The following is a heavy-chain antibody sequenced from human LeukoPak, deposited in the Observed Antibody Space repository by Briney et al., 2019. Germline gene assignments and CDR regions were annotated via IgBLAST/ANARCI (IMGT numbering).Heavy chain of an antibody. J-gene: IGHJ4*02. CDR3: ARHSPVGIFYFDY. CDR1: GGSISNSSSY. D-gene: IGHD1-26*01. CDR2: IYYSGTT. Sequence: SETLSLTCTVSGGSISNSSSYWGWIRQPPGKGLEWIGSIYYSGTTYYNPSLKRRVPISVDTSKNQFPLTLSSVTAEDTAVYYCARHSPVGIFYFDYWGQGTLVTVSS. V-gene: IGHV4-39*01.